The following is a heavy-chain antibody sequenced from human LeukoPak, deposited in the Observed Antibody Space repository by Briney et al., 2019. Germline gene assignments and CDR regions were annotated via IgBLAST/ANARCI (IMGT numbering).Heavy chain of an antibody. D-gene: IGHD3-16*01. CDR1: GFTFDDYA. CDR3: ARGGGLDV. CDR2: ISWNSGSI. J-gene: IGHJ6*02. V-gene: IGHV3-9*01. Sequence: SLRLSCAASGFTFDDYAMPWVRQAPGKGLEWVSGISWNSGSIGYADSVKGRFTISRDNAKNSLYLQMSNLRAEDTAVYFCARGGGLDVWGQGAAVTVSS.